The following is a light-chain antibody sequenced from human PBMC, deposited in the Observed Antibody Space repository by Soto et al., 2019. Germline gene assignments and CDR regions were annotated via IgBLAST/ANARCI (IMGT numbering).Light chain of an antibody. CDR3: SSYTTSYFYV. CDR1: GRDIGAYNY. J-gene: IGLJ1*01. Sequence: QSVLTQPASVSGSPGQSITISCTGSGRDIGAYNYVSWYLQHPGKAPKLIIYEVENRPSGVSNRFSASKSAFTASLTISGLQAEDEADYYCSSYTTSYFYVFGPGTKVTVL. V-gene: IGLV2-14*01. CDR2: EVE.